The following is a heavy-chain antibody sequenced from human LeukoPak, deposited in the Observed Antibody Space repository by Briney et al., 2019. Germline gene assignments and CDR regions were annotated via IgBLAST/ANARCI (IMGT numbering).Heavy chain of an antibody. J-gene: IGHJ4*02. CDR1: SGSFSGYY. V-gene: IGHV4-34*01. CDR2: INHSGST. Sequence: PSETLSLTCAVYSGSFSGYYWSWIRQPPGKGLEWIGEINHSGSTNYNPSLKSRVTISVDTSKNQFSLKLSSLTAADTAVYYCARAAYCGGDCYLLDYWGQGTLVTVFS. D-gene: IGHD2-21*02. CDR3: ARAAYCGGDCYLLDY.